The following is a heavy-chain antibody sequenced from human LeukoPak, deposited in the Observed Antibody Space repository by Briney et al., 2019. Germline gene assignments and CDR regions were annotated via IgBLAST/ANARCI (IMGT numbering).Heavy chain of an antibody. Sequence: SETLSLTCTVSGGSISSYYWSWIRQPPGKGLEWIGYIYYSGSTNYNPSLKSRVTISVDTSKNQFSLKLSSETAADTAVYYCARRLGSTNYAFDIWGQGTLVTVSS. D-gene: IGHD2-2*01. J-gene: IGHJ4*02. CDR3: ARRLGSTNYAFDI. CDR1: GGSISSYY. V-gene: IGHV4-59*01. CDR2: IYYSGST.